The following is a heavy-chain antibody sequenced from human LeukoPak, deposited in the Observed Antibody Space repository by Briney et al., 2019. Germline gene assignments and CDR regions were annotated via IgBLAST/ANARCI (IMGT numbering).Heavy chain of an antibody. J-gene: IGHJ4*02. CDR3: VKXXXDYVEVAYFDF. D-gene: IGHD3-16*01. Sequence: PGGSLRLSCAASGFSFNNYAMSWVRQAPGKGLEWVSIIIASSGSTFYADSVKGRFTISRDNSKNTLYLQMNSLRVEDTAVYYCVKXXXDYVEVAYFDFWGQGTLVTVSS. CDR1: GFSFNNYA. CDR2: IIASSGST. V-gene: IGHV3-23*01.